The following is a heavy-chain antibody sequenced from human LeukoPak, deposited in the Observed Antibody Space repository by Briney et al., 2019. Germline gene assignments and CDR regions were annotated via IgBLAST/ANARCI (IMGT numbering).Heavy chain of an antibody. Sequence: SETLSLTCTVSGGSINSYYWSWIRQPPGKGLEWIGYIYYSGSTNYDPSLKSRVTISVDTSKNQFSLKLSSVTAADTAVYYCARGNTAMVAYCFDYWGQGTLVTVSS. J-gene: IGHJ4*02. V-gene: IGHV4-59*01. CDR1: GGSINSYY. CDR2: IYYSGST. D-gene: IGHD5-18*01. CDR3: ARGNTAMVAYCFDY.